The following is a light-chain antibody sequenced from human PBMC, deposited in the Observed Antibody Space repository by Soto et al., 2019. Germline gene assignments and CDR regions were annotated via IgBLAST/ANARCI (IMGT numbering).Light chain of an antibody. CDR2: GAS. V-gene: IGKV3-15*01. J-gene: IGKJ1*01. CDR3: QQYNNWPPYT. Sequence: EIVMTQSPATLSVSPGERATLSCRASQSVSSNLAWYQQKLGRAPRLLIYGASTRATGIPARFSGSGSGTEFTLTISSLQSEDFAVYYCQQYNNWPPYTFGQGTKVEVK. CDR1: QSVSSN.